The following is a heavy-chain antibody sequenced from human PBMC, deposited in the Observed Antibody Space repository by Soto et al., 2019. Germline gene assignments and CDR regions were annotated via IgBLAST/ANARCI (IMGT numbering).Heavy chain of an antibody. Sequence: QVQLVESGGGVVQPGRSLRLSCAASGFTFSSYGMHWVRQAPGKGLEWVAVISYDGSNEYYADSVKGRFTISRDNSKNTLYLQMNSLRAEDTAVYYCAKAQQLAPPYYYYGMDVWGQGTTVTVSS. D-gene: IGHD6-6*01. CDR2: ISYDGSNE. CDR3: AKAQQLAPPYYYYGMDV. J-gene: IGHJ6*02. CDR1: GFTFSSYG. V-gene: IGHV3-30*18.